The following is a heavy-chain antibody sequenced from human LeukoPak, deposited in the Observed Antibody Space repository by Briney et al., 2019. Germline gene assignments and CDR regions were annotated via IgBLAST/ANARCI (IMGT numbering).Heavy chain of an antibody. D-gene: IGHD4-17*01. V-gene: IGHV4-30-4*08. CDR3: ARVNLHDYGAHFDY. J-gene: IGHJ4*02. Sequence: SETLSLTCTVSGGSISSGDYYWSWIRQPPGKGPEWIGYIYYSGSTYYNPSLKSRVTISVDTSKNQFSLKLSSVTAADTAVYYCARVNLHDYGAHFDYWGQGTLVTVSS. CDR1: GGSISSGDYY. CDR2: IYYSGST.